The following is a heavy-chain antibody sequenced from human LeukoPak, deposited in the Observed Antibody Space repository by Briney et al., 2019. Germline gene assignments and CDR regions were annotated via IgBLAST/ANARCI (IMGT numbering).Heavy chain of an antibody. J-gene: IGHJ4*02. CDR1: GFTFSSYS. CDR3: ASGSGWYFDY. D-gene: IGHD6-19*01. Sequence: PGRSLRLSCAASGFTFSSYSMNWVRQAPGKGLEWVSSISSSSSYIYYADSVKGRFTISRDNAKNSLYLQMNSLRAEDTAVYYCASGSGWYFDYWGQGTLVTVSS. CDR2: ISSSSSYI. V-gene: IGHV3-21*01.